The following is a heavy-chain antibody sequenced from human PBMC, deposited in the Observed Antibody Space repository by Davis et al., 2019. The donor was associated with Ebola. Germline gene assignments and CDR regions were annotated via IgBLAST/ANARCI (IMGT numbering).Heavy chain of an antibody. D-gene: IGHD6-6*01. CDR2: ISSSSSYI. V-gene: IGHV3-21*01. CDR1: GFTFSSYS. Sequence: GESLKISCAASGFTFSSYSMNWVRQAPGKGLEWVSSISSSSSYIYYADSVKGRFTISRDNAKNSLYLQMNSLRAEDTAVYYCARDKLGLTYAFDIWGQGTMVTVSS. CDR3: ARDKLGLTYAFDI. J-gene: IGHJ3*02.